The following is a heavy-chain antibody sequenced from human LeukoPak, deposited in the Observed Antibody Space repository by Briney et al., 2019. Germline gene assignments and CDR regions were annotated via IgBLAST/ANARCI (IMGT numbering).Heavy chain of an antibody. D-gene: IGHD6-13*01. CDR3: ARDYWWVAAAGTFDY. Sequence: GGSLRLSCAASGFTFSSYAMHWVRQAPGKGLEYVSAISSNGGSTYYANSVKGRFTISRDNSKNTLYLQMGSLRAEDMAVYYCARDYWWVAAAGTFDYWGQGTLVTVSS. V-gene: IGHV3-64*01. CDR1: GFTFSSYA. J-gene: IGHJ4*02. CDR2: ISSNGGST.